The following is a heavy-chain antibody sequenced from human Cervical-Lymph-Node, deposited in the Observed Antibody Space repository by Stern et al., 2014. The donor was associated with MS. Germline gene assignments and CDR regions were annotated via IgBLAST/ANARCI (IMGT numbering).Heavy chain of an antibody. D-gene: IGHD1-14*01. Sequence: VQLLQPGAELIRPGESLKISCKGSGFKFSIYWIAWVRQMPGKGLEWMGIIYPGDSETRYSPSFQGQFTMSADKSTSTAYLQWSSLNASDTAMYFCARQTTAWASDVWGQGTLVTVSS. V-gene: IGHV5-51*01. CDR2: IYPGDSET. J-gene: IGHJ4*02. CDR1: GFKFSIYW. CDR3: ARQTTAWASDV.